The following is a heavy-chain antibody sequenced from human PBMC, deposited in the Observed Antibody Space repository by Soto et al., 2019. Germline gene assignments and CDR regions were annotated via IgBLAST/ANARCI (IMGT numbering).Heavy chain of an antibody. D-gene: IGHD3-22*01. V-gene: IGHV3-23*01. J-gene: IGHJ4*02. CDR2: ISARGDST. CDR1: GFTFSTYA. CDR3: AKVCGSASYFPDY. Sequence: HPGGSLRLSCAASGFTFSTYAMGWVRQTPGKGLEWVSAISARGDSTYYADSVKGRFTISRDNSRNTLYVQMNSLRAEDTAVYFCAKVCGSASYFPDYWGQGTLVTVSS.